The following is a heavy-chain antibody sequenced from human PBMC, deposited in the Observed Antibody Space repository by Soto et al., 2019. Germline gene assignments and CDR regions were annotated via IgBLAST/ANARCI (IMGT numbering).Heavy chain of an antibody. Sequence: EVQLVESGGGLVKPGGSLRLSCGTSGFTFSNAWMTWVRQAPGKGLEWVGRIKSKIDGGTIDYAAPVKGRFTISRDDSKDTMYLQMNNLRIEDTAVYYCAVAAAPSSDYWGQGTLVTVSS. J-gene: IGHJ4*02. V-gene: IGHV3-15*01. CDR3: AVAAAPSSDY. CDR2: IKSKIDGGTI. CDR1: GFTFSNAW. D-gene: IGHD6-25*01.